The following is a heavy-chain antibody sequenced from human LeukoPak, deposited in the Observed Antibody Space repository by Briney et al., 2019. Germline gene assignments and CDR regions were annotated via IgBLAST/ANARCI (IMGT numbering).Heavy chain of an antibody. CDR3: ARSGYDSSGYYFDY. Sequence: SETLSLTCTVSGGSISSYYWSWIRQPAGKGLEWIGRIYTSGSTNYNPSLKSRVTISVDTSKNQFSLKLSSVTAADTAVYYCARSGYDSSGYYFDYWGQGNLVTVSS. V-gene: IGHV4-4*07. CDR2: IYTSGST. D-gene: IGHD3-22*01. CDR1: GGSISSYY. J-gene: IGHJ4*02.